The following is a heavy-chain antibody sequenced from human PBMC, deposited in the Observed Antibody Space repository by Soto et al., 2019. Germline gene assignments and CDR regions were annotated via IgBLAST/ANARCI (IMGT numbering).Heavy chain of an antibody. Sequence: ASVKVSCKASGYTFAAYFMHWVRQAPGQGLEWMGIINPSGGSTNYAQRFQGRVVMTWDTSTSTVYMELGSLRSDDTAVYYCARAPYSSSSFFFDFWGQGTPVTVSS. V-gene: IGHV1-46*01. CDR3: ARAPYSSSSFFFDF. D-gene: IGHD6-6*01. J-gene: IGHJ4*02. CDR1: GYTFAAYF. CDR2: INPSGGST.